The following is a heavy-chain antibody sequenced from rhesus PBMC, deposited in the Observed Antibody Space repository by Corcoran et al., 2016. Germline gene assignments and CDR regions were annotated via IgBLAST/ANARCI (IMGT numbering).Heavy chain of an antibody. CDR3: ARGELDY. V-gene: IGHV5-20*01. J-gene: IGHJ4*01. Sequence: EVQLVQSGAEVKRPGESLTISCKTSGYSFTSYWISWVRQMPGKGLEWMWAIDPSASDTPYNPSFQGQVTISAYRSLSTAYLHWSRLKAADTATYYCARGELDYWGQGVLVTVSA. CDR1: GYSFTSYW. CDR2: IDPSASDT.